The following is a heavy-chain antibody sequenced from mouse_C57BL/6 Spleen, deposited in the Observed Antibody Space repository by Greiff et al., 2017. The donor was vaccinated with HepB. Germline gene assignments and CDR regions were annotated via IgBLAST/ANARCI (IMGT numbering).Heavy chain of an antibody. CDR2: INPYNGDT. Sequence: EVQLKESGPELVKPGDSVKISCKASGYSFTGYFMNWVMQSHGKGLEWIGRINPYNGDTFYNQKFKGKATLTVDKSSSTAHMELRSLTSEDSAVYYCARNDYDDGYAMDYWGQGTSVTVSS. CDR3: ARNDYDDGYAMDY. V-gene: IGHV1-20*01. D-gene: IGHD2-4*01. CDR1: GYSFTGYF. J-gene: IGHJ4*01.